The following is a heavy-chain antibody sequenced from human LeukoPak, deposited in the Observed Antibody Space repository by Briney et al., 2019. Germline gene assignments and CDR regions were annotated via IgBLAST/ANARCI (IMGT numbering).Heavy chain of an antibody. CDR2: IYTSGST. CDR3: ARDWAAGFIFDY. J-gene: IGHJ4*02. CDR1: GDAMSDDF. D-gene: IGHD6-13*01. Sequence: HPSETLSLTCSVSGDAMSDDFWSWIRLPAGKGLEWIGRIYTSGSTNYNPSLKSRVTMSVDTSKNQFSLKLSSVTAADTAVYYCARDWAAGFIFDYWGQGTLVTVSS. V-gene: IGHV4-4*07.